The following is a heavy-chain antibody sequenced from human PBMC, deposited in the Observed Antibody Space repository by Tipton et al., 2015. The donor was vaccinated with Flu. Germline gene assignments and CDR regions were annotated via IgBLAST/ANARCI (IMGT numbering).Heavy chain of an antibody. D-gene: IGHD3-10*01. CDR1: GDSITTGSHF. V-gene: IGHV4-61*02. J-gene: IGHJ4*02. Sequence: TLSLTCTVSGDSITTGSHFWTWIRQPAGKGLEWIGRIYINGGTKYNPSLNGRVTISLDTSKNQFSLKLSSVTAADTAVYYCARSTYYYGSGSSDYWGQGTLVTVSS. CDR2: IYINGGT. CDR3: ARSTYYYGSGSSDY.